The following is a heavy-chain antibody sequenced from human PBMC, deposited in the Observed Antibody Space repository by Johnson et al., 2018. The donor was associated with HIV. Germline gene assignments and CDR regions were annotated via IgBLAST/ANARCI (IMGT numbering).Heavy chain of an antibody. CDR3: AKDLDRAFIVGAPGI. CDR1: GINVSSIY. D-gene: IGHD1-26*01. V-gene: IGHV3-66*01. CDR2: LYSGGYT. Sequence: VQLVESGGDLVQPGGSLRLSCAASGINVSSIYMSWVRQAPGKGLEWVSVLYSGGYTYYADSVKGRFTVSRDNSKNTLYLQMNSLRAEDTAVYYCAKDLDRAFIVGAPGIWGQGTMVTVSS. J-gene: IGHJ3*02.